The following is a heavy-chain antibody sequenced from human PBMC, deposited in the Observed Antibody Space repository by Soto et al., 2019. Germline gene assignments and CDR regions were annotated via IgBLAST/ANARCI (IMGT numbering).Heavy chain of an antibody. D-gene: IGHD3-3*01. Sequence: EVQLVESGGGLVQPGGSLRLSCAASGFSVSSNYMSWIRQAPEKGLEWVSVVYRRDDTNYADSVKGRFTISRDTSKNTLYLHMNSLRADDTAVYYCARAAVFGLTMHYYHYMAVWGKGTTVTVSS. CDR3: ARAAVFGLTMHYYHYMAV. CDR2: VYRRDDT. V-gene: IGHV3-66*01. J-gene: IGHJ6*03. CDR1: GFSVSSNY.